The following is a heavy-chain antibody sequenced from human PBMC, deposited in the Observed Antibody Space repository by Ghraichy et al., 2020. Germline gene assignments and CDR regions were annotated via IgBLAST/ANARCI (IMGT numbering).Heavy chain of an antibody. V-gene: IGHV1-2*02. Sequence: ASVKVSCKTSGYTFIGYYMHWVRQAPGQGLEWMGWINPNSGVTNYAQKFQGRVTMTRDTSISTAYMELSRLRSDDTAVYYCARGRITGTTALDYWGQGTLVTVSS. CDR2: INPNSGVT. CDR3: ARGRITGTTALDY. J-gene: IGHJ4*02. D-gene: IGHD1-7*01. CDR1: GYTFIGYY.